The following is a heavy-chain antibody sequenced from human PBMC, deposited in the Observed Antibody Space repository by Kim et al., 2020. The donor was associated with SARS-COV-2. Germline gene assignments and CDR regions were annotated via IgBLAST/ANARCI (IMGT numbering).Heavy chain of an antibody. CDR1: GGSFSGYY. CDR3: ARGEYCSSTSCYFDP. V-gene: IGHV4-34*01. J-gene: IGHJ5*02. D-gene: IGHD2-2*01. CDR2: INHSGST. Sequence: SETLSLTCAVYGGSFSGYYWSWIRQPPGKGLEWIGEINHSGSTNYNPSLKSRVTISVDTSKNQFSLKLSSVTAADTAVYYCARGEYCSSTSCYFDPWGQGTLVTVSS.